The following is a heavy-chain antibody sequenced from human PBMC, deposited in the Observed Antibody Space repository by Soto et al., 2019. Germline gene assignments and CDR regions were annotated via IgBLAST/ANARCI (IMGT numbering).Heavy chain of an antibody. Sequence: QITLKESGPTLVKPTQTLTLTCTFSGFSLSTSRVGVGWIRQPPGKALEWLALIYWDDDKRYSPSLKTRLTITKDTSKNQVVLRMTNMDPVDTAIYYCAHRGIGQQLVRGAFDIWGQGTMVTVSP. CDR2: IYWDDDK. CDR1: GFSLSTSRVG. V-gene: IGHV2-5*02. CDR3: AHRGIGQQLVRGAFDI. D-gene: IGHD6-13*01. J-gene: IGHJ3*02.